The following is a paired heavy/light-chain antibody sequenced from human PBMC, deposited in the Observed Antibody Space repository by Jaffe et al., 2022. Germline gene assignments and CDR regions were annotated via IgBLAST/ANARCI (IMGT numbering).Heavy chain of an antibody. CDR2: IITGGST. Sequence: EVQLLESGGGLVQPGGSLRLSCAASGFTFSSYAMSWVRQAPGKGLEWVSSIITGGSTYYADSVKGRFTISRDNSKNTLYLQMNSLRAEDTAVYYCAKNPLSAVSKKGLWYYDSSDYYYFDCWGQGTLVTVSS. CDR3: AKNPLSAVSKKGLWYYDSSDYYYFDC. J-gene: IGHJ4*02. V-gene: IGHV3-23*01. CDR1: GFTFSSYA. D-gene: IGHD3-22*01.
Light chain of an antibody. CDR2: AAS. J-gene: IGKJ4*01. CDR3: QKYNSAPPT. CDR1: QGISSY. Sequence: DIQMTQSPSSLSASVGDRVTITCRASQGISSYLAWYQQKPGKVPKLLIYAASTLQSGVPSRFSGSGSGTDFTLTISSLQPEDVATYYCQKYNSAPPTFGGGTKVEIK. V-gene: IGKV1-27*01.